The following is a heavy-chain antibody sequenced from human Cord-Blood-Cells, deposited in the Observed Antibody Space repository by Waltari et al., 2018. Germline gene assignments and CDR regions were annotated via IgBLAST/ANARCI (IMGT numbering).Heavy chain of an antibody. CDR2: ILPLVGTA. D-gene: IGHD1-7*01. Sequence: QVQLVQSGAEVKKPGSSVKVSCKASGGTFSSYAISWVRQAPGQWREWRGGILPLVGTANDAQKFQGRVTITADEATSTAYMELSSLRSEDTAVYYCARAGTEHYYYYGMDVWGQGTTVTVSS. CDR3: ARAGTEHYYYYGMDV. J-gene: IGHJ6*02. CDR1: GGTFSSYA. V-gene: IGHV1-69*12.